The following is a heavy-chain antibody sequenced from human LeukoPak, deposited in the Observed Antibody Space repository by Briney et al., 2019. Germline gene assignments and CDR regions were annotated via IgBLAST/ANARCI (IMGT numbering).Heavy chain of an antibody. V-gene: IGHV3-15*01. CDR2: SISRSGGVTT. CDR3: SAYYNGRGDY. CDR1: GVTFRNAW. J-gene: IGHJ4*02. D-gene: IGHD3-10*01. Sequence: GGSLRHSCAASGVTFRNAWMTWVRQAPGRGLEWVGRSISRSGGVTTEYAAPVKGRFTISRDDSRNTVYLQMNSLKIEDTAVYYCSAYYNGRGDYWGQGTLVTVSS.